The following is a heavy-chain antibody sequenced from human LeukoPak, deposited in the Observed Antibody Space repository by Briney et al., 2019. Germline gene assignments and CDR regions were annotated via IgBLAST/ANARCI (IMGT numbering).Heavy chain of an antibody. J-gene: IGHJ4*02. CDR3: AALYYYDSSGSFDY. CDR1: GFTFTSSA. V-gene: IGHV1-58*01. Sequence: SVRVSCKASGFTFTSSAVQWVRQARGQRLEWIGWIVVGSGNTNYAQKFQERVTITRDMSTSTAYMELSSLRSEDTAVYYCAALYYYDSSGSFDYWGQGTLVTVSS. D-gene: IGHD3-22*01. CDR2: IVVGSGNT.